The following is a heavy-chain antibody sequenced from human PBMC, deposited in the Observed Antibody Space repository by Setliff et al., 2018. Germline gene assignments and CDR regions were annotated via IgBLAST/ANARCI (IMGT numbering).Heavy chain of an antibody. CDR1: GDSISNYY. J-gene: IGHJ4*02. Sequence: PSETLSLTCTVSGDSISNYYWNWIRQPAGKGLEWIGRIYVTESTKYNPSLKSRVTLSIDTSKNQFSLKLSSVTAADTAVYYCARSYCSGGSCYSGRPYFDYWGQGTLVTVSS. CDR3: ARSYCSGGSCYSGRPYFDY. CDR2: IYVTEST. V-gene: IGHV4-4*07. D-gene: IGHD2-15*01.